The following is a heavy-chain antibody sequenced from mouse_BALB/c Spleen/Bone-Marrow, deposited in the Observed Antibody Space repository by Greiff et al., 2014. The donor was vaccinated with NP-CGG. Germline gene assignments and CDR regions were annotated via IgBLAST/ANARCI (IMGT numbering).Heavy chain of an antibody. CDR2: IDPANGNT. V-gene: IGHV14-3*02. D-gene: IGHD1-1*01. CDR3: ARDYYGSSYFDY. Sequence: VQLKQSGAELVKPGASVKLSCTASGFNIKDTYMHWVKQRPEQGLEWIGRIDPANGNTKYDPKFQGKATITADTSSNTAYLQLSSLTSEDTAVYYCARDYYGSSYFDYRGQGTPLTVSS. CDR1: GFNIKDTY. J-gene: IGHJ2*01.